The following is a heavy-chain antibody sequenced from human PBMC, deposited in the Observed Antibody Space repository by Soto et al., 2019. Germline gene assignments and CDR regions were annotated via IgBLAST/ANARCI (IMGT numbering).Heavy chain of an antibody. CDR2: ISYDGSNK. D-gene: IGHD4-17*01. CDR1: GFTFSSYA. Sequence: GGSLRLSCAASGFTFSSYAMHWVRQAPGKGLEWVAVISYDGSNKYYADSVKGRFTISRDNSKNTLYLQMNSLRAEDTAVYYCAREGKLRYPFDYWGQGTLVTVSS. CDR3: AREGKLRYPFDY. V-gene: IGHV3-30-3*01. J-gene: IGHJ4*02.